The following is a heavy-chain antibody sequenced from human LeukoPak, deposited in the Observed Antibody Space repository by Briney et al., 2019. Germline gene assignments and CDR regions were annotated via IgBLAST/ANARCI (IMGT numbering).Heavy chain of an antibody. V-gene: IGHV3-21*01. J-gene: IGHJ4*02. CDR3: ARVGHSYGYTFDY. CDR2: ISSSSDYI. CDR1: GFTFSSYN. D-gene: IGHD5-18*01. Sequence: PGGSLRLSCAASGFTFSSYNINWVRQAPGKGLEWVSSISSSSDYIYYADSVKGRFTISRDNAKNSLYLQMNSLRGEDAAVYYCARVGHSYGYTFDYWGQGTLVTVSS.